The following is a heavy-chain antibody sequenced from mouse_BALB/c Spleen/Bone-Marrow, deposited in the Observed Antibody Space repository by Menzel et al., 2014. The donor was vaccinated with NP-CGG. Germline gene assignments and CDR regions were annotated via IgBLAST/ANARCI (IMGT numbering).Heavy chain of an antibody. D-gene: IGHD1-1*01. V-gene: IGHV5-17*02. CDR2: ISSGSSTV. Sequence: EVQRVESGGGLVQPGGSRKLSCAASGFTFSSFGMHWVRQAPEKGLEWVAYISSGSSTVYYADKVMGRLTISRDNPKNTLFLQMTSLRSEDTAMYYCARSGSSSGYFDYWGQGTTLTVSS. CDR1: GFTFSSFG. J-gene: IGHJ2*01. CDR3: ARSGSSSGYFDY.